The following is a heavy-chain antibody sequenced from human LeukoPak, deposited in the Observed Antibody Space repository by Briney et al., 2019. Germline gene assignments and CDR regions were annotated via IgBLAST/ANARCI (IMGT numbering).Heavy chain of an antibody. CDR3: AKDIGSYYDY. CDR1: GFTFSTYG. J-gene: IGHJ4*02. Sequence: GGSLRLSCAASGFTFSTYGMHWVRQAPGKGLEWVAFIRYDGRNKYYADSVKGRFTISRDNSKNTLCLQMNSLRAEDTAVYYSAKDIGSYYDYWGQGILVTVSS. V-gene: IGHV3-30*02. D-gene: IGHD3-10*01. CDR2: IRYDGRNK.